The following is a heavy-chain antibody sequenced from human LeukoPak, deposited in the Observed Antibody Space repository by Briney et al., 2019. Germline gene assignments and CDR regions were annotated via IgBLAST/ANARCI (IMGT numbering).Heavy chain of an antibody. CDR1: GGSISSYY. J-gene: IGHJ4*02. D-gene: IGHD4-17*01. CDR2: IYTSGST. CDR3: ARDRPASTVTLPGVY. Sequence: PSETLSLTCTVSGGSISSYYWSWIRQPAGKGLEWIGRIYTSGSTNYNPSLKSRVTMSVDTSKNQFSLKLSSVTAADTAVYYCARDRPASTVTLPGVYWGQGILVIVSS. V-gene: IGHV4-4*07.